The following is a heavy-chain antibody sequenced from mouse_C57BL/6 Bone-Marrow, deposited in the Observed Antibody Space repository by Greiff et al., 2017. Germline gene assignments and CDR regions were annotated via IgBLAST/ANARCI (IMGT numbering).Heavy chain of an antibody. CDR1: GFTFSSYA. CDR3: ARDYYGSSYWYFDV. J-gene: IGHJ1*03. CDR2: ISAGGSYT. V-gene: IGHV5-4*01. D-gene: IGHD1-1*01. Sequence: EVKLVESGGGLVKPGGSLKLSCAASGFTFSSYAMSWVRQTPEKRLEWVATISAGGSYTAYPDNVKGRFTISRDNAKNNLYLQMSQLKSEDTAMYYCARDYYGSSYWYFDVWGTGTTVTVSS.